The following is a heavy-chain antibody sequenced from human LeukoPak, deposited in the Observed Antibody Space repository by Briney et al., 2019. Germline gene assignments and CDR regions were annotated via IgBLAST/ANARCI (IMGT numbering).Heavy chain of an antibody. CDR3: ARAWTSGVTMVRGVPNWFDP. V-gene: IGHV4-59*01. Sequence: SETLSLTCTVSGGSISSYYWSWIRQPPGKGLEWIGYIYYSGSTNYNPSLKSRVTISVGTSKNQFSLKLSSVTAADTAVYYCARAWTSGVTMVRGVPNWFDPWGQGTLVTVSS. CDR2: IYYSGST. D-gene: IGHD3-10*01. J-gene: IGHJ5*02. CDR1: GGSISSYY.